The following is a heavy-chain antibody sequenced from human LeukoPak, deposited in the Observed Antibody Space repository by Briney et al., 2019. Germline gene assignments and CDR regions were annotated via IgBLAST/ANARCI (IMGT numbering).Heavy chain of an antibody. CDR2: IGGSGGNT. V-gene: IGHV3-23*01. CDR3: AKPRYCSGGSCYSWDY. D-gene: IGHD2-15*01. Sequence: GGSLRLSCAASGFTFSSYAMSWVRQAPGKGLEWVSGIGGSGGNTYYADSVKGRFTISRDNSKNTLYLQMNSLRAEDTAVYYCAKPRYCSGGSCYSWDYWGQGTLVTVSS. CDR1: GFTFSSYA. J-gene: IGHJ4*02.